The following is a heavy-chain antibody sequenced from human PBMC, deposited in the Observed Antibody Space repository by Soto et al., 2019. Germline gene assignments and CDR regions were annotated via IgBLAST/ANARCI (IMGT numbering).Heavy chain of an antibody. V-gene: IGHV3-21*01. Sequence: EVQLVESGGGLVKPGGSLRLSCAASGFTFSSYSMNWVRQALGKGLEWVSSISSSSSYIYYADSVKGRFTISRDNAKNSLYLQMNSLRAEDTAVYYCARDEGSSSVTDAFDIWGQGTMVTVSS. CDR2: ISSSSSYI. D-gene: IGHD6-6*01. CDR3: ARDEGSSSVTDAFDI. CDR1: GFTFSSYS. J-gene: IGHJ3*02.